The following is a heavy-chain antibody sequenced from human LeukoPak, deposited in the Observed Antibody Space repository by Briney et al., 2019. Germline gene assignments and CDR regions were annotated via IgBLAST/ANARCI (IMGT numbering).Heavy chain of an antibody. CDR2: INHKGAT. Sequence: SETLSLTCAVYGGSFSGYYWSWVRQPPGKGLEWIGEINHKGATNYNPSLKSRVTISLDTSKNQFSLKLSSVTAADTAVYYCARGPHFYGSGSYEYSYYYYYYGMDVWGKGTAVTVSS. CDR3: ARGPHFYGSGSYEYSYYYYYYGMDV. J-gene: IGHJ6*04. D-gene: IGHD3-10*01. CDR1: GGSFSGYY. V-gene: IGHV4-34*01.